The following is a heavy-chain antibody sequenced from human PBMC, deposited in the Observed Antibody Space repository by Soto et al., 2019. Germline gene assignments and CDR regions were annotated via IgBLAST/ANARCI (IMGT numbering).Heavy chain of an antibody. Sequence: QVQLVQSGAEVKKPGASVKVSCKASGYTFTSYGISWVRQAPGQGLEWMGWISAYNGNTNYAQKLQCRVTMTTNTATSTAHMELRSLKSDDTAVYYCARDLKEKQLFQSDYYYNMDVWGKGTTITVSS. CDR2: ISAYNGNT. D-gene: IGHD6-6*01. V-gene: IGHV1-18*01. CDR1: GYTFTSYG. CDR3: ARDLKEKQLFQSDYYYNMDV. J-gene: IGHJ6*03.